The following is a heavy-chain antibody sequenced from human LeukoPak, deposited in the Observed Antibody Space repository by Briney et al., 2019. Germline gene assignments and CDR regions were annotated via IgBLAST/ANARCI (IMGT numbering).Heavy chain of an antibody. D-gene: IGHD1-26*01. V-gene: IGHV5-51*01. CDR3: ARALVGAATLSY. J-gene: IGHJ4*02. CDR2: VYPGDSDT. CDR1: GYSFTTYW. Sequence: GESLKISCKGSGYSFTTYWIAWVRQMPGKGLEWMGVVYPGDSDTRYSPSFQGQVTLSADKSISTAYLQWSSLKASDTAIYYCARALVGAATLSYWGQGTLVTVSS.